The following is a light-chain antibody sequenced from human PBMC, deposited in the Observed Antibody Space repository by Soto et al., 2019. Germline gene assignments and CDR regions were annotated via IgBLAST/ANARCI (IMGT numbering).Light chain of an antibody. J-gene: IGKJ1*01. CDR2: AAS. CDR3: QQSYSTLVGT. CDR1: QSISSY. V-gene: IGKV1-39*01. Sequence: DIQMTQSPSSLSASVGDRVTITCRASQSISSYLNWYQQKPGKAPKLLIYAASGLQSGVPSRFSGSGSGTDFTLTISSLQPEDFATYYCQQSYSTLVGTFGQGTKVEIK.